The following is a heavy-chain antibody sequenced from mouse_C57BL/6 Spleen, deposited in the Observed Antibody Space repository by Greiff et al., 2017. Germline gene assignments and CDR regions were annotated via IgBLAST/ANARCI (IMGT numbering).Heavy chain of an antibody. CDR2: IDPSDSYT. D-gene: IGHD1-1*01. V-gene: IGHV1-50*01. J-gene: IGHJ2*01. CDR3: ARRAFITTVVASGDY. Sequence: VQLQQPGAELVKPGASVKLSCKASGYTFTSYWMQWVKQRPGQGLEWIGEIDPSDSYTNYNQKFKGKATLTVDTSSSTAYMQLSSLTSEDSAVYYCARRAFITTVVASGDYWGQGTTLTVSS. CDR1: GYTFTSYW.